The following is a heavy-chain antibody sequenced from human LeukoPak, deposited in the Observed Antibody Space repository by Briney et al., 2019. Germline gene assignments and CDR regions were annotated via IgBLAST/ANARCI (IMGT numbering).Heavy chain of an antibody. CDR1: GYTFADYY. Sequence: ASVKVSCKASGYTFADYYIHWVRQAPGQGLEWMGWINPNSGGTNYAQKFQGRVTMTRDTSISTAYMELSRLRSDDTAVYYCARGLGYSGYDSTNYFDYWGQGTLVTVSS. V-gene: IGHV1-2*02. CDR2: INPNSGGT. D-gene: IGHD5-12*01. CDR3: ARGLGYSGYDSTNYFDY. J-gene: IGHJ4*02.